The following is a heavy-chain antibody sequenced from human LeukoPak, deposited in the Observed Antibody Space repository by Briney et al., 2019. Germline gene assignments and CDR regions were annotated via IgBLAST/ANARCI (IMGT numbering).Heavy chain of an antibody. CDR2: IYYSGST. CDR3: ARTGGSYYFDY. J-gene: IGHJ4*02. V-gene: IGHV4-59*12. Sequence: SETLSLTCTVSGGSISSYYWSWIRQPPGKGLEWIGYIYYSGSTNYNPSLKSRVTISVDTSKNQFSLKLSSVTAADTAVYYCARTGGSYYFDYWGQGTLVTVSS. CDR1: GGSISSYY. D-gene: IGHD1-26*01.